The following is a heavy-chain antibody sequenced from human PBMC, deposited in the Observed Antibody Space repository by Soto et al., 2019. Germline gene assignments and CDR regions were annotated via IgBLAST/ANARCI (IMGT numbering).Heavy chain of an antibody. J-gene: IGHJ6*02. CDR3: ARSDQLNYYYYYGMDV. D-gene: IGHD2-2*01. Sequence: ASVKVSCTASGGTFSIYAISWVRQAPGQGLEWMGGIIPIFGTANYAQKFQGRVTITADESTSTVYMELSSLRSEDTAVYYCARSDQLNYYYYYGMDVWGQGTTVTVSS. CDR2: IIPIFGTA. V-gene: IGHV1-69*13. CDR1: GGTFSIYA.